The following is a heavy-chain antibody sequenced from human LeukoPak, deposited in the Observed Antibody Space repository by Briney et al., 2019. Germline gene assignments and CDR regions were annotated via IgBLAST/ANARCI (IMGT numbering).Heavy chain of an antibody. CDR2: IYHSGST. CDR1: GGSISSGGYY. J-gene: IGHJ4*02. CDR3: ASGYDILTGYYW. Sequence: SETLSLTCTVSGGSISSGGYYWSWIRQPPGKGLEWIGYIYHSGSTYYNPSLKSRVTISVDRSKNQFSLKLSSVTAAGTAVYYCASGYDILTGYYWWGQGTLVTVSS. V-gene: IGHV4-30-2*01. D-gene: IGHD3-9*01.